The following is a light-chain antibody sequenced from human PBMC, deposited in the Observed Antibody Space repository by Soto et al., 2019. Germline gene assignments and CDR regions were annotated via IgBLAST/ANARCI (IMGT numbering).Light chain of an antibody. V-gene: IGKV1-5*01. Sequence: DIQMTQSHPTLSASVGDRVTITCRASQSISSWLAWYQQRPGKAPNLLIYDVSSLESGVPSRFSGSGSGTEFTLTISSLQPDDFATSYCQQYTNYPWTFGPGTKVELK. CDR3: QQYTNYPWT. CDR2: DVS. CDR1: QSISSW. J-gene: IGKJ1*01.